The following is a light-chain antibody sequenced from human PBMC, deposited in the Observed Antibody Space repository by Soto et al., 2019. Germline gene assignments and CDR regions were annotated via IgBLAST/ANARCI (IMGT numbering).Light chain of an antibody. Sequence: EVVMTQPPATLSVSPGNTVTLSCRANQTITSNLAWYQQKPGQAPRLLIYGASTRATGIPVRSSGSGSGTEFTLTISSLQSEDFEVYYCQHYNNWIAYFGGGTKVDIX. J-gene: IGKJ4*01. V-gene: IGKV3-15*01. CDR1: QTITSN. CDR2: GAS. CDR3: QHYNNWIAY.